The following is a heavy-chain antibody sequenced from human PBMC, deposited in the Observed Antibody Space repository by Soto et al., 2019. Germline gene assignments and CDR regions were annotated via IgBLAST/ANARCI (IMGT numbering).Heavy chain of an antibody. CDR3: ARGELGTTTDAFNI. Sequence: PSPTLSLTCVVSGGSISSGDFSWSWIRLAPGKGLEWIGYMYHSGSTYYNPSLKSRVTISVARSENKISRKMSSVTAADTEVYYCARGELGTTTDAFNIWGQGTMV. V-gene: IGHV4-30-2*01. CDR1: GGSISSGDFS. D-gene: IGHD1-7*01. CDR2: MYHSGST. J-gene: IGHJ3*02.